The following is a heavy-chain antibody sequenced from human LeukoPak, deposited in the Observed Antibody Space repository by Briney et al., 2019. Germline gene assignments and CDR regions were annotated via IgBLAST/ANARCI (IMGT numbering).Heavy chain of an antibody. Sequence: SETLSLTCTVSGYSISSGYYWGWIRQPPGKGLEWIGSIYHSGSTYYNPPLKSRVTISVDTSKNQFSLKLSSVTAADTTVYYCARDYSIAALGDPLHDAFDIWGQGTMVTVSS. CDR3: ARDYSIAALGDPLHDAFDI. V-gene: IGHV4-38-2*02. J-gene: IGHJ3*02. CDR1: GYSISSGYY. CDR2: IYHSGST. D-gene: IGHD6-6*01.